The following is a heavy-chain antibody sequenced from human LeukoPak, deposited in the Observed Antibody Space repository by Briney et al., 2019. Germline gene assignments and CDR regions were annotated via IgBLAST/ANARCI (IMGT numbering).Heavy chain of an antibody. CDR2: ISGSGGST. CDR1: GFTFSSYA. J-gene: IGHJ3*01. V-gene: IGHV3-23*01. CDR3: CRCGPDGICGCYLVAFVF. D-gene: IGHD3-22*01. Sequence: PGGSLRLSCAASGFTFSSYAMSWVRQPPGKRLEWVSAISGSGGSTYYADSVKGRFNISRNNFQDPQVLQMNSLRAEDTGLYYWCRCGPDGICGCYLVAFVFWRAGTMVSVPS.